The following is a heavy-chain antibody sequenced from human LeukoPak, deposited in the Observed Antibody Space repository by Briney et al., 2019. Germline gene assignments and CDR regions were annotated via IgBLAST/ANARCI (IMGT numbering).Heavy chain of an antibody. Sequence: GGSLRLSCAASGFTFSSYAMSWVRQAPGKGLEWVSAITSSGGRTYYADSVRGRFTISRDKSRNTLYLQMNSLRAEDTAVYYCAKDRDLFGVLPLFHYWGQGTLVTVSS. CDR2: ITSSGGRT. CDR3: AKDRDLFGVLPLFHY. D-gene: IGHD3-3*01. J-gene: IGHJ4*02. CDR1: GFTFSSYA. V-gene: IGHV3-23*01.